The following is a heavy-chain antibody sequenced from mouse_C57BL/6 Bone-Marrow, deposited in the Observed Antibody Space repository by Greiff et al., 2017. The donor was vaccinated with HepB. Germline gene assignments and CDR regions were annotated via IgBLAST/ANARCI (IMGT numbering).Heavy chain of an antibody. CDR3: ARSGFYFDY. CDR2: IYPRSGNT. V-gene: IGHV1-81*01. Sequence: VKLVESGAELARPGASVKLSCKASGYTFTSYGVSWVKQRTGQGLEWIGEIYPRSGNTYYNEKFKGKATLTADKSSSTAYMELRSLTSEDSAVYFCARSGFYFDYWGQGTTLTVSS. D-gene: IGHD3-1*01. CDR1: GYTFTSYG. J-gene: IGHJ2*01.